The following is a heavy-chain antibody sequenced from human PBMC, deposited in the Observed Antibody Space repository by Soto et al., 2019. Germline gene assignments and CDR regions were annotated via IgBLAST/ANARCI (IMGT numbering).Heavy chain of an antibody. D-gene: IGHD3-3*01. Sequence: SVKVSCTASGGTFSIYAISWVRQAPGQGLEWMGGIIPIFGTANYAQKFQGRVTITADESTSTAYMELSSLRSEDTAVYYCARTITIFGVAPGGLPSWFDPWGQGTLVTVSS. V-gene: IGHV1-69*13. CDR1: GGTFSIYA. CDR3: ARTITIFGVAPGGLPSWFDP. CDR2: IIPIFGTA. J-gene: IGHJ5*02.